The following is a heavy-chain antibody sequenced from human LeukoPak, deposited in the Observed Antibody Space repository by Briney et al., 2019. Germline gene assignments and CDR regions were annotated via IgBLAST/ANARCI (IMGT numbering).Heavy chain of an antibody. Sequence: SETLSLTCTVSGGSISSSSYYWGWIRQPPGKGLERIGSIYYSGSTYYNPSLKSRVTISVDTSKNQFSLKLSSVTAADTAVYYCAMPKGEYSSSSGVWNAFDIWGQGTMVTVSS. CDR2: IYYSGST. D-gene: IGHD6-6*01. CDR1: GGSISSSSYY. V-gene: IGHV4-39*07. J-gene: IGHJ3*02. CDR3: AMPKGEYSSSSGVWNAFDI.